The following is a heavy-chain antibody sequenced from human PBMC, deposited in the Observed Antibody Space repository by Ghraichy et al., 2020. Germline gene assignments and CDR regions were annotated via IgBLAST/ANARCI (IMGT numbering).Heavy chain of an antibody. Sequence: TLSLTCAVSGGSISSGGYSWSWIRQPPGKGLEWIGYIYHSGSTYYNPSLKSRVTIAVDRSKNQFSLKLSSVTAADTAVYYCARGHLLEGSDYYFDYWGQGTLVTVSS. CDR1: GGSISSGGYS. V-gene: IGHV4-30-2*01. D-gene: IGHD2-21*02. CDR3: ARGHLLEGSDYYFDY. CDR2: IYHSGST. J-gene: IGHJ4*02.